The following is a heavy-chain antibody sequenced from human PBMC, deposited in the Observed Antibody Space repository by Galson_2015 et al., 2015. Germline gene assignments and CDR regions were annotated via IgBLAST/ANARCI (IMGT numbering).Heavy chain of an antibody. D-gene: IGHD4-11*01. V-gene: IGHV3-33*01. Sequence: SLRLSCAASGFTFSNYGMHWVRQAPGKGLEWVSVIWYDGSNKYYADSVKGRFTISRDNSKNTLYLQMNNLRVEDTAVYYCARVRRADYSHNYYYGLDVWGQGTTVTVSS. CDR1: GFTFSNYG. CDR2: IWYDGSNK. CDR3: ARVRRADYSHNYYYGLDV. J-gene: IGHJ6*02.